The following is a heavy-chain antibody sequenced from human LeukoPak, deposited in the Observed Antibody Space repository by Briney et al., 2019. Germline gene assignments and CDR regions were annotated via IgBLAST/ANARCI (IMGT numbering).Heavy chain of an antibody. J-gene: IGHJ4*02. D-gene: IGHD3-10*01. Sequence: ASVKVSCKASGYTFTGYYMHWVRQAPGQGLEWMGWISPSSGGTNYAQKFQGRVTMTRDTSISTAYMELSRLRSDDTAVYYCARDVNLWFGELTPDYWGQGTLVTVSS. CDR3: ARDVNLWFGELTPDY. CDR1: GYTFTGYY. CDR2: ISPSSGGT. V-gene: IGHV1-2*02.